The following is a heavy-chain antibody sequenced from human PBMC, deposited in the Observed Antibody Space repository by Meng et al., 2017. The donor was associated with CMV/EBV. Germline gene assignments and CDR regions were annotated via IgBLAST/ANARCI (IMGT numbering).Heavy chain of an antibody. V-gene: IGHV1-24*01. CDR1: GYTLTELS. D-gene: IGHD3-10*01. CDR2: FDPEDGET. CDR3: ARSYGSGSYYKHWYFDL. J-gene: IGHJ2*01. Sequence: ASVKVSCKVSGYTLTELSMHWVRQAPGKGLEWMGGFDPEDGETIYAQKFQGRVTMTEDTSTDTAYMELSSLRSEDTAVYYCARSYGSGSYYKHWYFDLWGRGTLVTVSS.